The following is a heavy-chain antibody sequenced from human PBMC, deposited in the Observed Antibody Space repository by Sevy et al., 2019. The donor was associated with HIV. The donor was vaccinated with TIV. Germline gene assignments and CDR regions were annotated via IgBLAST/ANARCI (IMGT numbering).Heavy chain of an antibody. D-gene: IGHD3-16*02. CDR3: ARDGVYRITFGGVIVSQFDY. J-gene: IGHJ4*02. CDR1: GFTFSSYS. V-gene: IGHV3-21*01. Sequence: GGSLRLSCAASGFTFSSYSMNWVRQAPGKGLEWVSSISSSSSYIYYADSVKGRFTISRDNAKNSLYLQMNSLRAEDTAVYYCARDGVYRITFGGVIVSQFDYWGQGTLVTVSS. CDR2: ISSSSSYI.